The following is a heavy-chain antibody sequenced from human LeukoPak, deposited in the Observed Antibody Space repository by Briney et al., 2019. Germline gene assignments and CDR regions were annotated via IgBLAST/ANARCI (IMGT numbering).Heavy chain of an antibody. Sequence: PGGSLRLSCAASGFTFSSYAMCWVRQAPGKGLEWVSTISDSGGSIYYADSVKGRFTISRDNSKNTLYLQMNSLRAEDTAVYYCAKDGLYSSGWDYYFDYWGQGTLVTVSS. D-gene: IGHD6-19*01. CDR2: ISDSGGSI. V-gene: IGHV3-23*01. CDR3: AKDGLYSSGWDYYFDY. J-gene: IGHJ4*02. CDR1: GFTFSSYA.